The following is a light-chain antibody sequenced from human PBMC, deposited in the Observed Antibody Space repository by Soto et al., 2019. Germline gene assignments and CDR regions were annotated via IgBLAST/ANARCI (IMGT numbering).Light chain of an antibody. V-gene: IGKV3-20*01. J-gene: IGKJ3*01. CDR1: QSVSSNY. CDR3: QQLESSGVT. Sequence: EIVLTQSPGTLSLSPGERATLSCRTTQSVSSNYVAWDQQKPGQAPRLLVYGASSRATGIPDRFSDSVSGTEFTLNISRLEPEDLAVYYCQQLESSGVTFGPGTKVDIK. CDR2: GAS.